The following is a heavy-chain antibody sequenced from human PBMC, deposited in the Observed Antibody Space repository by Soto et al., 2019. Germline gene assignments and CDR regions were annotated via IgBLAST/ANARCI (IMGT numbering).Heavy chain of an antibody. CDR2: FYYSGIT. CDR1: GGSISSSSYY. CDR3: ARRQSSSWYGL. Sequence: SETLSLTCTVSGGSISSSSYYWGWIRQPPGKGLEWIGSFYYSGITSYNPSLKSRVTTSVDTSKNQFSLKLSSVTAADTAVYYCARRQSSSWYGLWGQGTLVTVSS. J-gene: IGHJ4*02. V-gene: IGHV4-39*01. D-gene: IGHD6-13*01.